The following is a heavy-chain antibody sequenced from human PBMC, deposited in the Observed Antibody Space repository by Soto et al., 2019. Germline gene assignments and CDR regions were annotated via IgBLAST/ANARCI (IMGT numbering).Heavy chain of an antibody. CDR3: AREVIAVAGTGFDP. CDR2: IWYDGSNK. V-gene: IGHV3-33*01. D-gene: IGHD6-19*01. Sequence: QPGGSLRLSCVASGFTFSSYGMHWVRQAPGKGLEWVAVIWYDGSNKYYADSVKGRFTISRDNSTSTVYMELSSLRSEDTAVYYCAREVIAVAGTGFDPWGQGTLVTVSS. J-gene: IGHJ5*02. CDR1: GFTFSSYG.